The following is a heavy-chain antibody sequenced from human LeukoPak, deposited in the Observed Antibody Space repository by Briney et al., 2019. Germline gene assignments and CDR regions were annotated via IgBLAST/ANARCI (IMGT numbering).Heavy chain of an antibody. J-gene: IGHJ4*02. CDR2: ISSSSSYI. V-gene: IGHV3-21*01. D-gene: IGHD3-10*01. CDR3: ARDGDGMVRGAIDY. Sequence: GGSLRLSCAASGFTSSSYSMNWVRQAPGKGLEWVSSISSSSSYIYYADSVKGRFTISRDNAKNSLYLQMNSLRAEDTAVYYCARDGDGMVRGAIDYWGQGTLVTVSS. CDR1: GFTSSSYS.